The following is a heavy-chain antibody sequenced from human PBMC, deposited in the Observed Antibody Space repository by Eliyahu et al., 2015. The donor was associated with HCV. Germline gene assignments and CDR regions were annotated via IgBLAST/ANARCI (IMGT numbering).Heavy chain of an antibody. J-gene: IGHJ3*01. Sequence: EAQLEQSGAEVKKPGESLKIXCXVSGXTXTNYWIAWVRQMPGKGLEWMGLIYPXDSDTRYSQSFQGXVTMSVDKSITTAYLQWSSLKASDTAIYYCARLLGVVVEADAIGGAFDLWGQGTMVSVSS. CDR3: ARLLGVVVEADAIGGAFDL. CDR2: IYPXDSDT. CDR1: GXTXTNYW. V-gene: IGHV5-51*03. D-gene: IGHD2-15*01.